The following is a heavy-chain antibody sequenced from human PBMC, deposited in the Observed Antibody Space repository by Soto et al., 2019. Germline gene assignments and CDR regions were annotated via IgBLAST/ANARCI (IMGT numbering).Heavy chain of an antibody. V-gene: IGHV4-34*01. CDR3: ARVYYDSSGYYYGFDY. CDR1: GGSFSGYY. D-gene: IGHD3-22*01. J-gene: IGHJ4*02. Sequence: KTSETLSLTCAVYGGSFSGYYWSWIRQPPGKGLEWIGEINHSGSTNYNPSLKSRVTISVDTSKNQFSLKLSSVTAADTAVYYCARVYYDSSGYYYGFDYWGQGTLVTVSS. CDR2: INHSGST.